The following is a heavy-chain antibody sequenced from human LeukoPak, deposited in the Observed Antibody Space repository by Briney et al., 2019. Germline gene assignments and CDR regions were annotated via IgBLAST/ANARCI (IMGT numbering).Heavy chain of an antibody. J-gene: IGHJ5*02. CDR2: INSDGSST. CDR3: AGSGSGGNWFDP. CDR1: GFTFSSYW. D-gene: IGHD3-10*01. V-gene: IGHV3-74*01. Sequence: GGSLRLSCAASGFTFSSYWMHWVRQAPGKGLGWVLRINSDGSSTSYADSVKGRFTISRDNAKNTLYLQMNSLRAEDTAGYYCAGSGSGGNWFDPWGQGTLVTVSS.